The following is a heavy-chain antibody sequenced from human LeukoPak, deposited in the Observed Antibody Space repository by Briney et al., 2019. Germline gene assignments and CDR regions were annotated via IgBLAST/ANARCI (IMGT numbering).Heavy chain of an antibody. Sequence: GGSLRLSCAASGFTFSSYGMQWVRQAPGKGLEWVAVISHDGTVQHYADSVKGRFTISRDNSDNTLYLQMNSLRDEDTAMYYCAKEGKRMASSYFDYWGQGTLITVSS. CDR3: AKEGKRMASSYFDY. V-gene: IGHV3-30*18. D-gene: IGHD2-8*01. CDR1: GFTFSSYG. J-gene: IGHJ4*02. CDR2: ISHDGTVQ.